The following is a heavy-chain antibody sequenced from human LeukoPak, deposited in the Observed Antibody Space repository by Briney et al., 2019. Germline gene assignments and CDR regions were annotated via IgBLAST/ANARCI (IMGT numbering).Heavy chain of an antibody. J-gene: IGHJ4*02. CDR3: ARRVEEICSKGGGLVRCLEEY. Sequence: SETLSLTCTVSGDSISSSTYYWGWIRQPPGKGLEWIGSIYYSGSTYYNPSLKSRVTISVDTSKNQFSLKLSSVTAADTAVYYCARRVEEICSKGGGLVRCLEEYWGQGTLVTVSS. CDR2: IYYSGST. V-gene: IGHV4-39*01. CDR1: GDSISSSTYY. D-gene: IGHD6-6*01.